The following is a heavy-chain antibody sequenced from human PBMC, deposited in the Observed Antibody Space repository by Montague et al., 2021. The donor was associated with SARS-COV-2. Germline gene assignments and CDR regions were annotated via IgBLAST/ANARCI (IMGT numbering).Heavy chain of an antibody. D-gene: IGHD4-17*01. CDR2: IYYSGGT. J-gene: IGHJ4*02. V-gene: IGHV4-39*01. CDR1: GGSISSSSYF. Sequence: SETLSLPCSVSGGSISSSSYFWGWIRQPPGKGLEWIGSIYYSGGTYSNSSLKSRVTISVDTSKNQFSLKLSSVTAADTAVYYCARHLNYRDYGGDDYWGQGTLVTVSS. CDR3: ARHLNYRDYGGDDY.